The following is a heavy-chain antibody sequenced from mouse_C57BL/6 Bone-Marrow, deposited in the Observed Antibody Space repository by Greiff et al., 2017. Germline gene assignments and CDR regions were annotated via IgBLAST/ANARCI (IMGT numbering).Heavy chain of an antibody. D-gene: IGHD1-1*01. J-gene: IGHJ3*01. Sequence: QVQLKPPGAELVKPGASVKLSCKASGYTFTSYWMHWVKQRPGQGLEWIGMIHPNSGSTNYNEKFKSKATLTVDKSSSTAYMQLSSLTSEDSAVYYCARTTTVVAPPWFAYWGQGTLVTVSA. CDR3: ARTTTVVAPPWFAY. CDR1: GYTFTSYW. V-gene: IGHV1-64*01. CDR2: IHPNSGST.